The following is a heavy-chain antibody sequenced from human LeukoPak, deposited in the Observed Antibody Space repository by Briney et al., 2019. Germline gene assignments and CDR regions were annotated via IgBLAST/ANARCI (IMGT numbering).Heavy chain of an antibody. J-gene: IGHJ3*02. Sequence: GGSLRLSCAASGFTVSSNYMSWVRQAPGKGLEWVSVIYSGGSTYYADSVKGRFTISRDNSKNTLYLQMNSLRAEDTAVYYCARDYDYYGSGNAFDIWGQGTMVTVSS. CDR3: ARDYDYYGSGNAFDI. D-gene: IGHD3-10*01. CDR2: IYSGGST. CDR1: GFTVSSNY. V-gene: IGHV3-66*01.